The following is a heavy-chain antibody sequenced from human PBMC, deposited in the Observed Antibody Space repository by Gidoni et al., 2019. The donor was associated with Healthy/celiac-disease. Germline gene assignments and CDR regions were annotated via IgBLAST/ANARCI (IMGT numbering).Heavy chain of an antibody. V-gene: IGHV3-48*03. CDR3: ASAKEAVAGKAFDY. J-gene: IGHJ4*02. CDR2: ISSSGSTI. CDR1: GLTFISYE. Sequence: EVQLVESGGGLVQPGGSLSLSCAASGLTFISYEMNWVRQAPGKGLEWVSYISSSGSTIYYADSVKGRFTISRDNAKNSLYLKMNSLRAEDTAVYYCASAKEAVAGKAFDYWGQGTLVTVSS. D-gene: IGHD6-19*01.